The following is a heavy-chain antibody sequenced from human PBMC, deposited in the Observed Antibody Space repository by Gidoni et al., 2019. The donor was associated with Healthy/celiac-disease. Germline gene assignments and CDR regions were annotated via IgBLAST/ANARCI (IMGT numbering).Heavy chain of an antibody. CDR3: ARGPIGGSERRVRFLEW. CDR2: IIPIFGTA. D-gene: IGHD3-3*01. Sequence: QVQLVQSGAAVKKPGSSVKVSCKASGGTFSSYAISWVRQAPGQGLEWTGGIIPIFGTANYAQKFQGRVTITADESTSTAYMELSSLRSEDTAVYDCARGPIGGSERRVRFLEWWGQGTLVTVSS. V-gene: IGHV1-69*01. J-gene: IGHJ4*02. CDR1: GGTFSSYA.